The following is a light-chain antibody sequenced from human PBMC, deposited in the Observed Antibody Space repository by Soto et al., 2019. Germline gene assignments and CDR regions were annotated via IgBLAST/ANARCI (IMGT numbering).Light chain of an antibody. J-gene: IGKJ5*01. CDR2: SAT. CDR3: QQYATSPS. V-gene: IGKV3-20*01. Sequence: EIVLTQSPGTLSLSPGERATLSCRASESVSGRQLAWYQQKPGQAPRLIMYSATNRATGIPDRFGGSVSGTDFTLTISSLEPEDFAVFYCQQYATSPSFGQGTRL. CDR1: ESVSGRQ.